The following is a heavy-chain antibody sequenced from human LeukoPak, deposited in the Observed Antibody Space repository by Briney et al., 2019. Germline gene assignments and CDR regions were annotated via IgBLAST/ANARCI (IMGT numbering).Heavy chain of an antibody. CDR1: GYTFTGYY. CDR3: ARDLEWLYPGGDFDT. D-gene: IGHD3-3*01. J-gene: IGHJ3*02. Sequence: SVKVSCKASGYTFTGYYMHWVRQAPGQGLEWMGWINPNSGGTNYAQKFQGRVTMTRDTSISTAYMELSRLRSDDTAVYYCARDLEWLYPGGDFDTWGQGTMVTVSS. V-gene: IGHV1-2*02. CDR2: INPNSGGT.